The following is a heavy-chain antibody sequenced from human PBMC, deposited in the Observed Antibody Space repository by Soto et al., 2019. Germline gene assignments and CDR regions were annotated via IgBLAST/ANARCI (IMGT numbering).Heavy chain of an antibody. CDR1: GGTFSSYA. V-gene: IGHV1-69*06. J-gene: IGHJ4*02. Sequence: SVKVSCKASGGTFSSYAISWVRQAPGQGLEWMGGIIPIFGTANYAQKFQGRVTITADKSTSTAYMELSSLRSEDTAVYYCANYYGSGSYVFDYWGQGTLVTVPQ. D-gene: IGHD3-10*01. CDR3: ANYYGSGSYVFDY. CDR2: IIPIFGTA.